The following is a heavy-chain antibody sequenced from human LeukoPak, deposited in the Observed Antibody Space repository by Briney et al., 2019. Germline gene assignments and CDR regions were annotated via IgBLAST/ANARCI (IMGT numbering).Heavy chain of an antibody. J-gene: IGHJ3*02. CDR3: ARHSSSSWYGDAFDI. V-gene: IGHV4-59*08. CDR1: GGSINSYY. Sequence: PSETLSLTCAVSGGSINSYYWTWIRQPPGKGLEWIGYIYYSGSTYYNPSLKSRLTISVDTSKNQFSLKLTSVTAADTAVYYCARHSSSSWYGDAFDIWGQGTMVTVSS. D-gene: IGHD6-13*01. CDR2: IYYSGST.